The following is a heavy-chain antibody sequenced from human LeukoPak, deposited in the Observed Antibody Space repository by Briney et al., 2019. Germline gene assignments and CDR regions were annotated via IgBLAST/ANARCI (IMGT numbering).Heavy chain of an antibody. J-gene: IGHJ4*02. CDR3: ARERQNKDFWSGGDY. CDR2: IKQDGSEK. CDR1: GFTFSTYW. D-gene: IGHD3-3*01. Sequence: GGSLRLSCAASGFTFSTYWMSWVRQAPGKGLEWVANIKQDGSEKYYVDSVKGRFTISRDNAKNSLYLQMSTLRPEDTAVYYCARERQNKDFWSGGDYWGQGTLVTVSS. V-gene: IGHV3-7*01.